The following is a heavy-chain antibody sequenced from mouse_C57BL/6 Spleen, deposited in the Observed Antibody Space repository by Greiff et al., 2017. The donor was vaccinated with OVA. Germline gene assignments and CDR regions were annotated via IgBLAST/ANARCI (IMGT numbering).Heavy chain of an antibody. CDR2: IDPEDGEI. J-gene: IGHJ2*01. CDR1: GFNIKDYY. CDR3: ASDVNYLFDY. V-gene: IGHV14-2*01. Sequence: EVQLQQSGAELVKPGASVKLSCTASGFNIKDYYMHWVKQRTEQGLEWIGRIDPEDGEIKYAPKFQGQVTITADTSSNTAYLQLSSLTSEDTAVYDCASDVNYLFDYWGQGTTLTVSS. D-gene: IGHD2-1*01.